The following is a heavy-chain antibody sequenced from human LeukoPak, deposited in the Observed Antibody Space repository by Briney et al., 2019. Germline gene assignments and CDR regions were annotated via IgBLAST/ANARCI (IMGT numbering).Heavy chain of an antibody. D-gene: IGHD6-13*01. CDR2: IYYSGRT. CDR3: ARQKSGMAAAAVSDN. V-gene: IGHV4-59*08. Sequence: SETLSLTCTVSGGSISSDYWSWIRQSPGKGLEWIGYIYYSGRTNYSPSLKSRVTMSFDTSKNQFSLMLSSVTATDTAMYFCARQKSGMAAAAVSDNWGRGTLVTVSS. CDR1: GGSISSDY. J-gene: IGHJ1*01.